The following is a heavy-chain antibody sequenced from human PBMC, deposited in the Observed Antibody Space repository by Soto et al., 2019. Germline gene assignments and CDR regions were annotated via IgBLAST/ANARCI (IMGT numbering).Heavy chain of an antibody. CDR1: GDSISSSTYY. V-gene: IGHV4-39*01. CDR3: ARRHGLDIDAYY. CDR2: SYYNGNT. J-gene: IGHJ4*02. Sequence: QLPLQESGPGLVKPSETLSLPCSDSGDSISSSTYYWGWMRQPPVKGLQWIASSYYNGNTYYNPSLKSRVTISVDTSKNQFSLNLSSVTAADTAVYYGARRHGLDIDAYYWGPGTLVTVSS. D-gene: IGHD1-1*01.